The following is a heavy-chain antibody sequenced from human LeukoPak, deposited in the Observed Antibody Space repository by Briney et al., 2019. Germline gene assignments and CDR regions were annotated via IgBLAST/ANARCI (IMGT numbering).Heavy chain of an antibody. CDR2: IRSKAYGGTT. V-gene: IGHV3-49*04. J-gene: IGHJ6*02. D-gene: IGHD3-22*01. CDR3: TRDGYYYDSSGYSGMDV. Sequence: GGSLRLSCTASGFTFGDYAMGWVRQAPGKGLEWVGFIRSKAYGGTTEYAASVKGRFTISRDDSKSIAYLQMNSLKTEDTAVYYCTRDGYYYDSSGYSGMDVWGQGTTVTVSS. CDR1: GFTFGDYA.